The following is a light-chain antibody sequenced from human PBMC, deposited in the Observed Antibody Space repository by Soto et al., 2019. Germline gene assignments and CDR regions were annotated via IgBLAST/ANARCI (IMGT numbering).Light chain of an antibody. CDR2: GAS. CDR3: QKGNSAPFT. CDR1: QGISNS. Sequence: DIQMTQSPSSLSASVGDRITITCRASQGISNSLAWHQQKPGKVPKLLIYGASTLQSGVPSRFSGSGSGPDFTLTISSLQPEDVATYYCQKGNSAPFTFGPGTTVDIK. J-gene: IGKJ3*01. V-gene: IGKV1-27*01.